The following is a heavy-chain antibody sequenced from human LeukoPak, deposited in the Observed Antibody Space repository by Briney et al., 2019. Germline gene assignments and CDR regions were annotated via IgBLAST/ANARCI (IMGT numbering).Heavy chain of an antibody. V-gene: IGHV3-20*04. CDR2: INWNGGST. CDR1: GFTFDDYG. J-gene: IGHJ6*03. Sequence: GGSLRLSCAASGFTFDDYGMSWVRQAPGKGLEWVSGINWNGGSTGYADSVKGRFTISRDNAKNSLYLQMNSLRAEDTALYYCGRGGYDILTGYYDYYYMDVWGKGTTVTVSS. D-gene: IGHD3-9*01. CDR3: GRGGYDILTGYYDYYYMDV.